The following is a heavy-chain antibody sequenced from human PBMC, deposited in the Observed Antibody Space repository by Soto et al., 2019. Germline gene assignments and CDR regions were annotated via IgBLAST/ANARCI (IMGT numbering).Heavy chain of an antibody. CDR1: GFTFSSYA. V-gene: IGHV3-23*01. Sequence: GGSLRLSCAASGFTFSSYAMSWVRQAPGKGLEWVSAISGSGGSTYYADSVKGRFTISRDNSKNTLYLQMNSLRAEDTAVYYCAKSVSANWGSVLAFDIWGQGTMVTVSS. CDR3: AKSVSANWGSVLAFDI. D-gene: IGHD7-27*01. CDR2: ISGSGGST. J-gene: IGHJ3*02.